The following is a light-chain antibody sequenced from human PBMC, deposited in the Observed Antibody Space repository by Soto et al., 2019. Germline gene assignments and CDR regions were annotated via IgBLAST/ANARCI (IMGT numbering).Light chain of an antibody. V-gene: IGKV3-20*01. CDR2: GTS. Sequence: EIVLTQSPGTLSLSPGERATLSCRASQSVSSSYLAWYQQKPRQAPRLLIYGTSSRATGIPDKFSGSGSGTDFTLTINRLEPEDSAVYYCQRYGSSLYTFGQGTKLEIK. CDR3: QRYGSSLYT. J-gene: IGKJ2*01. CDR1: QSVSSSY.